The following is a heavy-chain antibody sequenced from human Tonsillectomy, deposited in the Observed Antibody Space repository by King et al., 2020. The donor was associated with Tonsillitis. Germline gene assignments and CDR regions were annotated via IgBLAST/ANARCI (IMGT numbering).Heavy chain of an antibody. CDR1: DDSISYYY. D-gene: IGHD4-17*01. Sequence: VQLQESGPGLVKPSETLSLTCTVSDDSISYYYWSWIRQPPGKGLEWIGYIYYTGSTNYNPSLKSRVTISVDTSKNRFSLKLRSVTAADTAVYYCARSTSVTTSDYFDSWGQGTLVTVSS. CDR2: IYYTGST. CDR3: ARSTSVTTSDYFDS. J-gene: IGHJ4*02. V-gene: IGHV4-59*01.